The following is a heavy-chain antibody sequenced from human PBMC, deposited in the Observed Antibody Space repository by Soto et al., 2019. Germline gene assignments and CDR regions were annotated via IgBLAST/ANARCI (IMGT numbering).Heavy chain of an antibody. Sequence: QVQLQESGPGLVKPSQTLSLTCTVSGDSISSGHYYWSWIRQHPGKGLEWIGYIYYSTSTYYNPSLKSRVAMSVDTSRNQFSLKLSSVTAADTAVYYCARDRSSRVLTNWFDPWGQGTLVTVSS. CDR1: GDSISSGHYY. CDR2: IYYSTST. J-gene: IGHJ5*02. CDR3: ARDRSSRVLTNWFDP. D-gene: IGHD2-2*01. V-gene: IGHV4-31*03.